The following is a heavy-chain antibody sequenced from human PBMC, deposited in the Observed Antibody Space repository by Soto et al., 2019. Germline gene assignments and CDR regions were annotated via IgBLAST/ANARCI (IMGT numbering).Heavy chain of an antibody. Sequence: QVQLQESGPGLVKPSETLSLTCTVSGGSISSYYWSWIRQPPGKGLEWIGYIYYSGSPNYNPSLTSRVTXXVXTXXNQFSLKLSSVTAADTAVYYCARGSTGYSSSWYRYWGQGTLVTVSS. V-gene: IGHV4-59*08. CDR3: ARGSTGYSSSWYRY. J-gene: IGHJ4*02. D-gene: IGHD6-13*01. CDR1: GGSISSYY. CDR2: IYYSGSP.